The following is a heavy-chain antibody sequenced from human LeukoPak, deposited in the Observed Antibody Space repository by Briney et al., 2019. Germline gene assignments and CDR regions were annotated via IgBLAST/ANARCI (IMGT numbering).Heavy chain of an antibody. V-gene: IGHV4-59*01. CDR1: GGSISSSY. J-gene: IGHJ6*02. CDR3: ARAPLYSGGSGWSIYYFYAMDV. Sequence: SETLSLTCTVSGGSISSSYWSWVRQPPGKGLEWIGYIDNSGSTNYNPSLKSRVTISLDTPKSQFSLKLSSVTAANTAVYYCARAPLYSGGSGWSIYYFYAMDVWGQGTTVTVSS. D-gene: IGHD6-19*01. CDR2: IDNSGST.